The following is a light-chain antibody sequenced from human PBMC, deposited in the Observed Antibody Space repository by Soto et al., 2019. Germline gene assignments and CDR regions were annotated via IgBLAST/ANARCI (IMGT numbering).Light chain of an antibody. Sequence: QSALTQPRSVSGSPGQSVTISCTGTSSEVGGYNYVSWYQQHPGKAPKLMIYDVSKRHSGVPERLSGSKSGNTASLTISCIKVEDEAEYYCSSFTTTSTPGFGYGQKVIV. V-gene: IGLV2-11*01. CDR3: SSFTTTSTPG. J-gene: IGLJ1*01. CDR2: DVS. CDR1: SSEVGGYNY.